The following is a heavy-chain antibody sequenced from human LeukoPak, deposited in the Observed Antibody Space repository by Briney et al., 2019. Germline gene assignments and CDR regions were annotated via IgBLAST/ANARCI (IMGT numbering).Heavy chain of an antibody. CDR2: IDPSASYT. Sequence: PGESLKISCKGSGYSFTSYWISWVRQMPGKGLEWMGRIDPSASYTNYSPSFQGHVIISADKSISTAYLQWSSLKASDTAMYYCARSLNYDVYGMDVWGKGTTVTVSS. D-gene: IGHD3-3*01. CDR3: ARSLNYDVYGMDV. CDR1: GYSFTSYW. V-gene: IGHV5-10-1*01. J-gene: IGHJ6*04.